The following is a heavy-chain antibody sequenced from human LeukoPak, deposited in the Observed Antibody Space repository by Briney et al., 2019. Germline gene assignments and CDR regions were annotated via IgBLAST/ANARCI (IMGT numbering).Heavy chain of an antibody. D-gene: IGHD5-18*01. CDR2: MWSDGSNK. J-gene: IGHJ6*02. V-gene: IGHV3-33*01. CDR3: ARDNRGYSYGNYYYGMDV. CDR1: GITFSSYA. Sequence: QPGGSLRLSCEASGITFSSYAMHWVRQAPGKGLEWVAVMWSDGSNKYYVDSVKGRFTISRDNSENTVFLQMNSLRAEDTGVYYCARDNRGYSYGNYYYGMDVWGQGTTVTVSS.